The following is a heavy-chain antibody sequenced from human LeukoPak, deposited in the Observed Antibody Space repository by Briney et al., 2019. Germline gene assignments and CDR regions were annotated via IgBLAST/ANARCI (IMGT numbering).Heavy chain of an antibody. J-gene: IGHJ2*01. CDR2: IYYSGST. CDR3: ARDRPGSYWYFDL. V-gene: IGHV4-61*03. Sequence: SETLSLTCTVSGGSVSSGSYYWSWIRQSPGKGLEWIGYIYYSGSTSYNPSLKSRVTISIDTSKNYLSLKLNSVIAADTAVYYCARDRPGSYWYFDLWGRGTLVTVSS. CDR1: GGSVSSGSYY. D-gene: IGHD3-10*01.